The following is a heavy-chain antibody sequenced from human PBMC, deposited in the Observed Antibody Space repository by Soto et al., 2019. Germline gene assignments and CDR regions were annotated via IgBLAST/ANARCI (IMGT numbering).Heavy chain of an antibody. CDR2: IYYSGST. V-gene: IGHV4-30-4*01. Sequence: SETLSLTCTVSGASINSGDYCWSWVRKPPGKGLEWIGYIYYSGSTYYNPSLKSRVTISVDTSKNQFSLRLSSVTAADTAVYYCARDPGEVKLDFYYYYYGMDVWGQGTTVTVSS. CDR1: GASINSGDYC. D-gene: IGHD3-16*01. J-gene: IGHJ6*02. CDR3: ARDPGEVKLDFYYYYYGMDV.